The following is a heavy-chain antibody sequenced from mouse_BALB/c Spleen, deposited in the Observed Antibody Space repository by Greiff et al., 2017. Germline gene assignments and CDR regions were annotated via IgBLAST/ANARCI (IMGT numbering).Heavy chain of an antibody. Sequence: EVQLVESGGGLVKPGGSLKLSCAASGFTFSDYYMYWVRQTPEKRLEWVATISDGGSYTYYPDSVKGRFTISRDNAKNNLYLQMSSLKSEDTAMYYCVRYDDAMDYWGQGTSVTVSA. J-gene: IGHJ4*01. CDR2: ISDGGSYT. CDR1: GFTFSDYY. D-gene: IGHD2-14*01. V-gene: IGHV5-4*02. CDR3: VRYDDAMDY.